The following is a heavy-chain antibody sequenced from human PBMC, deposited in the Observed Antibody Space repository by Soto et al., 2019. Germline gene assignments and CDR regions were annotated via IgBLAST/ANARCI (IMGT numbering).Heavy chain of an antibody. CDR2: ISSSSSYI. D-gene: IGHD3-3*01. CDR3: ARDSALESHLYDFWSGYYQIHNWFDP. Sequence: GALRLSCAASGFTFSVYSMNWVRQAPGKGLEWVSSISSSSSYIYYADSVKGRFTISRDNAKISLYLQMNSLRAEDTAVYYCARDSALESHLYDFWSGYYQIHNWFDPWGQGTLGTVSS. V-gene: IGHV3-21*01. J-gene: IGHJ5*02. CDR1: GFTFSVYS.